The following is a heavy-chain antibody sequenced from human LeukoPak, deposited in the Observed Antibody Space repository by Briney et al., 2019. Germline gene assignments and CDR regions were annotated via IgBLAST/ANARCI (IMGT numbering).Heavy chain of an antibody. J-gene: IGHJ4*02. CDR2: ISGSGGST. V-gene: IGHV3-23*01. CDR3: AKDNKAIFGVVLRSYYFDY. CDR1: GFTFSSYA. D-gene: IGHD3-3*01. Sequence: GGSLRLSCAASGFTFSSYAMSWVRQAPGKGLEWVLAISGSGGSTYYADSVKGRFTISRDNSKNTLYLQMNSLRAEDTAVYYCAKDNKAIFGVVLRSYYFDYWGQGTLVTVSS.